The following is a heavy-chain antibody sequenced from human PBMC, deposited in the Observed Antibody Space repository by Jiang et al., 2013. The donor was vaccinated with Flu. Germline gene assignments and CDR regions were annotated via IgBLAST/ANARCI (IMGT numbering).Heavy chain of an antibody. V-gene: IGHV3-23*01. CDR2: ITGSGGTT. D-gene: IGHD6-13*01. J-gene: IGHJ6*02. CDR3: ARAHSAGFRYYYYGMDV. Sequence: PGGSLRLSCAASGLTFMTFSNYAMSWVRQAPGKGLEWVSSITGSGGTTYHADSVKGRFTISRDNSKNTLHLQMNSLRAEDTAVYYCARAHSAGFRYYYYGMDVWGQGTTVTVSS. CDR1: GLTFMTFSNYA.